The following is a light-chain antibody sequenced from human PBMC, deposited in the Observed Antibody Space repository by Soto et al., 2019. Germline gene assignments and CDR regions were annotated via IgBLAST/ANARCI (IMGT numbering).Light chain of an antibody. V-gene: IGKV3-20*01. CDR3: QQYNSYPLT. Sequence: EIVLTQSPGTLSLSPGERATLSCRASQSVSSNSLAWFQLKPGQAPRLLIYGASSRATGIPDRFSGSGSGTDFTLTISSLQPDDFATYYCQQYNSYPLTFGGGTKVDIK. J-gene: IGKJ4*01. CDR1: QSVSSNS. CDR2: GAS.